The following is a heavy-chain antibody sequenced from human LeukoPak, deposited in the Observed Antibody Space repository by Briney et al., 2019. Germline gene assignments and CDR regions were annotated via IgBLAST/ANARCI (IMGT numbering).Heavy chain of an antibody. J-gene: IGHJ3*02. Sequence: PSETLSLTCAVYGGSFSGYYWSWIRQPPGKGLEWIGEINHSGSTNYNPSLKSRVTISVDTSKNQFPLKLSSVTAADAAVYYCARAGYCTGGVCYPDAFDIWGQGTMVTVSS. CDR2: INHSGST. D-gene: IGHD2-8*02. CDR1: GGSFSGYY. CDR3: ARAGYCTGGVCYPDAFDI. V-gene: IGHV4-34*01.